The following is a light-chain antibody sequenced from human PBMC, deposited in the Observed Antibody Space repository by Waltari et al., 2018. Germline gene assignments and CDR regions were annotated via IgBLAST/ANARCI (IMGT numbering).Light chain of an antibody. J-gene: IGKJ5*01. V-gene: IGKV3-15*01. CDR3: HQYNNWPPIT. Sequence: EIVLTQSPATLSVSPGERATLSCRASQSVSSNLAWYQQKPGQPPRLPISGASTRAAGIPARFSGSGSATEFTLTISSLQSEDFAVYYCHQYNNWPPITFGQGTRLEIK. CDR2: GAS. CDR1: QSVSSN.